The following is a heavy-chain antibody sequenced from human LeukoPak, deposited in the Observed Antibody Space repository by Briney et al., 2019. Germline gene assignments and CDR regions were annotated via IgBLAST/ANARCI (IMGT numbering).Heavy chain of an antibody. D-gene: IGHD6-13*01. V-gene: IGHV3-23*01. Sequence: GGSLRLSCAASGFTFSSYAMSWVRQAPGKGLEWVSAISGSGGSTYYADSVKGRFTISRDNAKNTLYLQMNSLRAEDTAVYYCARDWYSSRSWFDPWGQGTLVTVSS. J-gene: IGHJ5*02. CDR1: GFTFSSYA. CDR3: ARDWYSSRSWFDP. CDR2: ISGSGGST.